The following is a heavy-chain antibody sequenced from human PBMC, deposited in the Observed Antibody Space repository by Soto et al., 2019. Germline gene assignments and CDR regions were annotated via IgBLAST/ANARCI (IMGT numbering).Heavy chain of an antibody. CDR1: GGTFSSYT. CDR2: IIPILGIA. Sequence: QVQLVQSGAEVKKPGSSVKVSCKASGGTFSSYTISWVRQAPGQGLEWMGRIIPILGIANYAQKFQGRVTITADKSTSTAYMELSSLRSEDTAVYYCAREEEDGDALFDYWGQGTLVTVSS. D-gene: IGHD4-17*01. J-gene: IGHJ4*02. CDR3: AREEEDGDALFDY. V-gene: IGHV1-69*08.